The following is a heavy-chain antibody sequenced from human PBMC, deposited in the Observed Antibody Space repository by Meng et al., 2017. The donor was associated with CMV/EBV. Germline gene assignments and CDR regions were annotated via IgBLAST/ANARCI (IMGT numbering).Heavy chain of an antibody. CDR3: ATTTNGCFDN. CDR2: IKKDGTEK. CDR1: GFTFSSYA. J-gene: IGHJ4*02. V-gene: IGHV3-7*01. D-gene: IGHD2-8*01. Sequence: GESLKISCAASGFTFSSYAMDWVRQVPGKALEWVANIKKDGTEKYYVPSVKGRFIISRDNAKSSLYLQMNDLRVEDTAVYYCATTTNGCFDNWGQGALVTVSS.